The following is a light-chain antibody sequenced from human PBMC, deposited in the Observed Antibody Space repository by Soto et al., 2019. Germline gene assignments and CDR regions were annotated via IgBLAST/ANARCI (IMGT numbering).Light chain of an antibody. V-gene: IGLV2-14*01. CDR3: QSYDNSLSVYV. CDR1: NSDVGGYNY. CDR2: GNS. J-gene: IGLJ1*01. Sequence: QSVLTQPASVSGSPGQSITISCTGTNSDVGGYNYVSWYQQHPGKAPKLLIYGNSNRPSGVPDRFSGSKSGTSASLAITGLQAEDEADYYCQSYDNSLSVYVFGTGTKVTVL.